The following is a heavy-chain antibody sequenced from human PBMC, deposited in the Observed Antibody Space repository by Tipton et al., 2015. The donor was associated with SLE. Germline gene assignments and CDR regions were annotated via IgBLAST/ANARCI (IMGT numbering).Heavy chain of an antibody. CDR1: GGSISSYY. Sequence: TLSLTCTVSGGSISSYYWSWIRQPPGKGLEWIGSIYHSGSTYYNPSLKSRVTISVDTSKNQFSLKLSSVTAADTAVYCCARILAAAGTGGYWGQGTLVTVSS. V-gene: IGHV4-59*08. D-gene: IGHD6-13*01. J-gene: IGHJ4*02. CDR3: ARILAAAGTGGY. CDR2: IYHSGST.